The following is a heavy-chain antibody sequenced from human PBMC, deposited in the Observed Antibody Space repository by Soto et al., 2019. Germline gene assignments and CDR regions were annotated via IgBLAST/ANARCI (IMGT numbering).Heavy chain of an antibody. J-gene: IGHJ4*02. CDR2: IIPILGIA. CDR3: ERDRGEMATTLY. V-gene: IGHV1-69*08. D-gene: IGHD5-12*01. CDR1: GGTFSSYT. Sequence: QVQLVQSGAEVKKPGSSVKVSCKASGGTFSSYTISWVRQAPGQGLEWMGRIIPILGIANYAQKFQGRVTITADKSTSTAYMELSSLRSEDTAVYYCERDRGEMATTLYWGQGTLVTVSS.